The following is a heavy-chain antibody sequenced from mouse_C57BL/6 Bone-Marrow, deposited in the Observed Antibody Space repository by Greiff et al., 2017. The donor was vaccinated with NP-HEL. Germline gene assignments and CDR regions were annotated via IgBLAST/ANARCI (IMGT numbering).Heavy chain of an antibody. CDR3: ARSTTVVAHYFDY. V-gene: IGHV1-50*01. CDR1: GYTFTSYW. Sequence: VQLQQPGAELVKPGASVKLSCKASGYTFTSYWMQWVKQRPGQGLEWIGEIDPSDSYTNYNQKFKGKATLTVDTSSSTAYMQLSSLTSEDSAVYYCARSTTVVAHYFDYWGQGTTLTVSS. J-gene: IGHJ2*01. CDR2: IDPSDSYT. D-gene: IGHD1-1*01.